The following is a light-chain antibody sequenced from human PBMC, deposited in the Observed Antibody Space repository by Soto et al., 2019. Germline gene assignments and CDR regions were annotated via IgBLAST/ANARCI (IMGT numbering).Light chain of an antibody. CDR2: EVG. Sequence: QSALTQPASVSGSPGQSITISCSGTSSDVGGYKYVSWYQQHPGKAPKLMIYEVGNRPSGVSQRFSGSKSGNTASLTIFGLQAEDEAEYYCSSYPSSSTLVFGGGTKLTVL. V-gene: IGLV2-14*01. J-gene: IGLJ3*02. CDR3: SSYPSSSTLV. CDR1: SSDVGGYKY.